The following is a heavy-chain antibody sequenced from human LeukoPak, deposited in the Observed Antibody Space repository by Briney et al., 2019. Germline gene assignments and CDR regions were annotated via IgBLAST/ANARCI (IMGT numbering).Heavy chain of an antibody. CDR3: ARQVGQMRFDS. CDR2: IYGGGST. Sequence: PSETLSLTCTVSGGSISSYYCSWLRQPPGKGLEWIGYIYGGGSTNYNPSLTSRVTISVDTSKNQFSLSLSSVTAADTAVYYCARQVGQMRFDSWGQGTLVTVSS. V-gene: IGHV4-59*08. J-gene: IGHJ5*01. CDR1: GGSISSYY. D-gene: IGHD1-26*01.